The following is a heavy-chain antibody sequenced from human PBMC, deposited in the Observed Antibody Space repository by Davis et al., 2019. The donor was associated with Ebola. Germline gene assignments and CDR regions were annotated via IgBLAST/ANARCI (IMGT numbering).Heavy chain of an antibody. CDR3: ARYYYDSSGWGYYYYGMDV. CDR2: IYYSGST. V-gene: IGHV4-59*08. Sequence: SETLSLTCAVYGGSFSGYYWSWIRQPPGKGLEWIGYIYYSGSTNYNPSLKSRVTISVDTSKNQFSLKLSSVTAADTAVYYCARYYYDSSGWGYYYYGMDVWGQGTTVTVSS. CDR1: GGSFSGYY. D-gene: IGHD3-22*01. J-gene: IGHJ6*02.